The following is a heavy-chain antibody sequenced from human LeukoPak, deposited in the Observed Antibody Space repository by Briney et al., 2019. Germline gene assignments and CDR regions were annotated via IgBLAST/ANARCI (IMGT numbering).Heavy chain of an antibody. D-gene: IGHD6-13*01. Sequence: ASVNVSCKASGYTFTGYYMHWVRHAPGQGLEWMGWINPNSGGTNYAKKFQSRVTMTRDTSISTASMERSRLRSDDTAVYYCARGVSSSWYYFDYWGQGTLVTVSS. CDR1: GYTFTGYY. V-gene: IGHV1-2*02. CDR3: ARGVSSSWYYFDY. CDR2: INPNSGGT. J-gene: IGHJ4*02.